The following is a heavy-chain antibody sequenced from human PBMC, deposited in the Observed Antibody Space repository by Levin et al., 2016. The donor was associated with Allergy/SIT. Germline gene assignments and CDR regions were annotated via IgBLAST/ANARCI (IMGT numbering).Heavy chain of an antibody. CDR1: GGSISSSSYY. CDR3: AIHRPSGYSISWYWFDP. J-gene: IGHJ5*02. CDR2: IYYSGST. Sequence: GSLRLSCTVSGGSISSSSYYWGWIRQPPGKGLEWIGSIYYSGSTYYNPSLKSRVTISVDTSKSQFSLKLSSVTAADTAVYYCAIHRPSGYSISWYWFDPWGQGTLVTVSS. D-gene: IGHD6-13*01. V-gene: IGHV4-39*01.